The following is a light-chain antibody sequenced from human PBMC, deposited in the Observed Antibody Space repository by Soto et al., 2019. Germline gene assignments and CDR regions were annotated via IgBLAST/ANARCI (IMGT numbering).Light chain of an antibody. Sequence: DIQMTQSPSTLSGSVGDRVTITCRASQTISSWLAWYQQKPGKAPKLLIYKASTLKSGVPSRFSGSGSGTEFTLTISSLQPDDFATYYCQQYNSNFGGGTKV. CDR2: KAS. CDR1: QTISSW. CDR3: QQYNSN. V-gene: IGKV1-5*03. J-gene: IGKJ4*01.